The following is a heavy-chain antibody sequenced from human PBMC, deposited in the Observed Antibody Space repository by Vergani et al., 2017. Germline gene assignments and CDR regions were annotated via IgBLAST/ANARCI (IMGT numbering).Heavy chain of an antibody. J-gene: IGHJ6*02. CDR3: ARGLAYYDFWSGYHDSYYYGMDV. D-gene: IGHD3-3*01. Sequence: QVQLQESGPGLVKPSETLSLTCTVSGGSISSYYWSWIRQPAGKGLEWIGRIYTSGRTNYNPSLKSRVTMSVDTSKNQFSLKLSSVTAADTAVYYCARGLAYYDFWSGYHDSYYYGMDVWGQGTTVTVSS. V-gene: IGHV4-4*07. CDR2: IYTSGRT. CDR1: GGSISSYY.